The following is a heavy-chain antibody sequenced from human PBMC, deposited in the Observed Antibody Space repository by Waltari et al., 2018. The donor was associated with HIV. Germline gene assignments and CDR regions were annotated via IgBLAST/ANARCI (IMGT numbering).Heavy chain of an antibody. Sequence: EVQLVVSGGGLVKPGGSLRLSCAGSGFTFSSFSMNWVRQAPGKGRGWVASISSGRSFIDYADSVKGRFTISRDNAKNSLYLQMKSLRVEDTALYYCARALTNFGGFWGQGTLVTVSS. D-gene: IGHD4-17*01. CDR3: ARALTNFGGF. V-gene: IGHV3-21*01. CDR1: GFTFSSFS. CDR2: ISSGRSFI. J-gene: IGHJ4*02.